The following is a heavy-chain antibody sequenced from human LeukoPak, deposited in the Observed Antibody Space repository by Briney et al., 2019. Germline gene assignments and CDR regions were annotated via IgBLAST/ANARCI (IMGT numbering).Heavy chain of an antibody. CDR2: IIPILSTT. J-gene: IGHJ5*02. D-gene: IGHD4/OR15-4a*01. CDR1: GDTFRRNA. Sequence: ASVKVSCKGSGDTFRRNALSWVRQAPGQGLEWMGRIIPILSTTNYAQKFQGRVRITADRSTSTAYMELSSLRSEDTAVYYCAKDAMDYGWFDPWGQGTLVTVSS. CDR3: AKDAMDYGWFDP. V-gene: IGHV1-69*04.